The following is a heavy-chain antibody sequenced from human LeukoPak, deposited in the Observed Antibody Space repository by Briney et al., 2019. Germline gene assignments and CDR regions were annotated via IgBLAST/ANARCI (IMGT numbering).Heavy chain of an antibody. CDR1: GFNLSSYE. CDR3: ARGARGADTFDI. D-gene: IGHD4/OR15-4a*01. V-gene: IGHV3-48*03. J-gene: IGHJ3*02. Sequence: GGSLRLYCAASGFNLSSYEMNSVRQAPGKGLEWVSYINSSGSTIYYADSVRGRFTISRDNAKNSLYLQMNSLRGEDTAVYYCARGARGADTFDIWGQGTMVTVSS. CDR2: INSSGSTI.